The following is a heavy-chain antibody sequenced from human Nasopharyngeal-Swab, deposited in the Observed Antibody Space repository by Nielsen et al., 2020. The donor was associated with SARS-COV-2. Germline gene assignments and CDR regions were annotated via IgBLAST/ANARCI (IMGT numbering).Heavy chain of an antibody. J-gene: IGHJ6*02. V-gene: IGHV3-13*04. D-gene: IGHD1-1*01. CDR3: AREGSTGYYYGMDV. CDR1: GFTFSSYD. CDR2: IGTAGGT. Sequence: GESLKISCAATGFTFSSYDMHLVRQATGKGLEWVSAIGTAGGTYYPGSVKGRFTISRENAKNSLYLQMNSLRAGDTAVYYCAREGSTGYYYGMDVWGQGTTVTVSS.